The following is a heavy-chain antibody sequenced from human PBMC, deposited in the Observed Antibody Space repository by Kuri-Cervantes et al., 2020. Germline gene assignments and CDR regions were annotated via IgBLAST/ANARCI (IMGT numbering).Heavy chain of an antibody. CDR3: ARTSGA. CDR1: GGSISSSSYY. J-gene: IGHJ4*02. V-gene: IGHV4-39*07. CDR2: IYSSGST. Sequence: GSLRLSCAVSGGSISSSSYYWGWIRQPPGMGLEWIGSIYSSGSTYYNPSLKSRVTISVDTSKNQFSLKLSSVTAADTAVYYCARTSGAWGQGTLVTVSS. D-gene: IGHD7-27*01.